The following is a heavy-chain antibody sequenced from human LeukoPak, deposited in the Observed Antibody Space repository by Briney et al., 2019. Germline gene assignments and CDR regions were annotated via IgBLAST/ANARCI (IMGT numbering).Heavy chain of an antibody. CDR2: ISSSSSTI. CDR3: ARGWDYYDSSGYYNY. D-gene: IGHD3-22*01. CDR1: GFTFSSYS. Sequence: GGSLRLSCAASGFTFSSYSMSWVRQAPGKGLEWVSYISSSSSTIYYADSVKGRFTISRDNAKNSLYLQMNSLRAEDTAVYYCARGWDYYDSSGYYNYWGQGTLVTVSS. J-gene: IGHJ4*02. V-gene: IGHV3-48*04.